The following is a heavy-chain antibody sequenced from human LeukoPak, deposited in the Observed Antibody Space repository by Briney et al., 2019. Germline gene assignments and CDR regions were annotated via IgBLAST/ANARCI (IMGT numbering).Heavy chain of an antibody. J-gene: IGHJ3*02. CDR1: GFTFSSYW. D-gene: IGHD3-10*01. CDR3: ARDLVLLWFGELSGDAFDI. CDR2: INSDGSST. Sequence: GGSLRLSCAASGFTFSSYWMHWARQAPGKGLVWASRINSDGSSTTYADSVKGRFTIARDNAKNTLYLQMNSLRAEDTAVYYCARDLVLLWFGELSGDAFDIWGQGTMVTVSS. V-gene: IGHV3-74*03.